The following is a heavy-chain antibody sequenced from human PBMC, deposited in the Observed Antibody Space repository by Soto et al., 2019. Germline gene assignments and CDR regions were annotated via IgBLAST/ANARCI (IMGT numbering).Heavy chain of an antibody. CDR1: GFTLDDYS. D-gene: IGHD1-26*01. J-gene: IGHJ4*02. CDR2: STNKINSYTT. V-gene: IGHV3-72*01. Sequence: EVQLVESGGGLVQPGGSLRLSCAVSGFTLDDYSMDWVRQVPGKGLEWVARSTNKINSYTTEYAASVKGRFTISRDGSQSSLYLQMNSLKSEDTAMYYCARRESGRYSDYWGQATLVTVSS. CDR3: ARRESGRYSDY.